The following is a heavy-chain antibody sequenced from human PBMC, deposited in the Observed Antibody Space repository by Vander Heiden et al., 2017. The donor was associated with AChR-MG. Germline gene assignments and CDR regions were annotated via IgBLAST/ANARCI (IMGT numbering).Heavy chain of an antibody. CDR1: GFTFSSYG. CDR2: IRYDGSNK. Sequence: QVQLVESGGGVVQPGGSLRLSCAAAGFTFSSYGMHWVRQAPGKGLEWVAFIRYDGSNKYYADSVKGRFTISRDNSKNTLYLQMNSLRAEDTAVYYCAKDSYYYYGMDVWGQGTTVTVSS. CDR3: AKDSYYYYGMDV. V-gene: IGHV3-30*02. J-gene: IGHJ6*02.